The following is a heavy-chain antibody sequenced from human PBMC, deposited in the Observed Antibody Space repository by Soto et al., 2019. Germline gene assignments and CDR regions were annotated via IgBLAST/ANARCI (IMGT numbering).Heavy chain of an antibody. CDR1: GGTCSSYA. V-gene: IGHV1-69*13. CDR2: IIPIFGTA. CDR3: ARDLSNYEAVMDV. D-gene: IGHD4-4*01. J-gene: IGHJ6*02. Sequence: ASVKGSCKASGGTCSSYAISWVRQAPGQGLEWMGGIIPIFGTANYAQKFQGRVTITADESTSTAYMELSSLRSEDTAVYYCARDLSNYEAVMDVWGQGTTVTVSS.